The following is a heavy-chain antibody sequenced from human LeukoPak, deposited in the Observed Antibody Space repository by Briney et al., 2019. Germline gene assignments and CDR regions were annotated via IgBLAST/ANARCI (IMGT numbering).Heavy chain of an antibody. CDR3: SKWGDYDVLTGYYDSDF. V-gene: IGHV3-23*01. CDR1: GFTFSNYA. Sequence: ASLRLSCAASGFTFSNYAMSWVRQAPGKGLEWVSAIVGSGGSTYYADSVKGRFTISRDNSKNTLFLQMNSLRVEDTALYYCSKWGDYDVLTGYYDSDFWGQGTLVTVSS. J-gene: IGHJ4*02. CDR2: IVGSGGST. D-gene: IGHD3-9*01.